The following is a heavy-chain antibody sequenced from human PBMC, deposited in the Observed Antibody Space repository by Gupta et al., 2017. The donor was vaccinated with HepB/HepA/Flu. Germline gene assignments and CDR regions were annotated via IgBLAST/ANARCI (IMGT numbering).Heavy chain of an antibody. CDR2: SYSRSDGGAT. CDR3: TTDPRH. J-gene: IGHJ1*01. V-gene: IGHV3-15*01. Sequence: DVQLVESGGGVVEPGGSLRLSCAALGSTFKDTWMSWVRQAPGKGLEWLGRSYSRSDGGATDYVAPVKGRFTISRDDSKSTVYLQMDSLKTEDTAVYYCTTDPRHWGQGTLVTVSS. CDR1: GSTFKDTW.